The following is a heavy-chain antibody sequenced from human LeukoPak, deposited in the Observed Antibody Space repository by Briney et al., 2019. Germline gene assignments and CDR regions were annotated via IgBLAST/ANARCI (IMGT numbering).Heavy chain of an antibody. Sequence: KSSETLSLTCTVSGGSISNYYWNWIRQPPGKGLEWIGYMSYSGSTNYNPSLKSRVTISADTSRTQFSLKLSSVTAADTAVYYCAKTTTVNHWYFDLWGRGTLVTVSS. CDR3: AKTTTVNHWYFDL. V-gene: IGHV4-59*01. CDR2: MSYSGST. CDR1: GGSISNYY. J-gene: IGHJ2*01. D-gene: IGHD4-17*01.